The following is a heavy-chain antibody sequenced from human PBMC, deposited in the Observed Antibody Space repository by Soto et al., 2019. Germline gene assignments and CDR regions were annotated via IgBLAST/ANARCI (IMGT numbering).Heavy chain of an antibody. D-gene: IGHD6-19*01. Sequence: SQTLSLTCAISGDSVSSNSAAWNWIRQSPSRGLEWLGRTYYRSKWYNDYAVSVKSRITINPDTSKNQFSLRLNSVTPEDTAVYYCARDKEGRSGWRNDYYYGMDVWGQGTTVTVSS. V-gene: IGHV6-1*01. J-gene: IGHJ6*02. CDR2: TYYRSKWYN. CDR1: GDSVSSNSAA. CDR3: ARDKEGRSGWRNDYYYGMDV.